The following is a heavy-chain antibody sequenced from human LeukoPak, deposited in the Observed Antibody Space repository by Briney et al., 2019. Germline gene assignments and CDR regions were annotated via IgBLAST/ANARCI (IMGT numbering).Heavy chain of an antibody. CDR1: GFTFSSYG. Sequence: GGSLRLSCAASGFTFSSYGMHWVRQAPGKGLEWVAFIRYDGSNKYYADSVKGRFTISRDNSKNTLYLQMNSLRAEDTAVYYCAKDPKWFGELLAYFDYWGQGTLVTVSS. CDR2: IRYDGSNK. J-gene: IGHJ4*02. D-gene: IGHD3-10*01. V-gene: IGHV3-30*02. CDR3: AKDPKWFGELLAYFDY.